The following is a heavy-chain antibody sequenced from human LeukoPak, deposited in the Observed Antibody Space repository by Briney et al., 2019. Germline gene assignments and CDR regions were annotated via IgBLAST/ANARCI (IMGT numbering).Heavy chain of an antibody. CDR2: TYYRSTWYN. CDR1: GDSVSSNSVT. D-gene: IGHD3-9*01. J-gene: IGHJ5*02. Sequence: SRTLSLTCAISGDSVSSNSVTWNWIRQSPSRGLEWLGRTYYRSTWYNDYAVSVRGRITVNPDTSKNQFSLHLNSVTPEDTAVYYCARRLAQYDCFDPWGQGILVTVSS. V-gene: IGHV6-1*01. CDR3: ARRLAQYDCFDP.